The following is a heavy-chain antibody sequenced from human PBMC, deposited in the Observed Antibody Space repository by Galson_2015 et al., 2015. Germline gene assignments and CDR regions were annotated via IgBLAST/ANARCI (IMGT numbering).Heavy chain of an antibody. CDR1: GCSIRRYY. D-gene: IGHD3-22*01. CDR2: IYFSGST. V-gene: IGHV4-59*01. J-gene: IGHJ4*02. CDR3: ARERGYYFDSTGQGFDY. Sequence: LPLTCTCSGCSIRRYYWPWIRRPPGRGRAWMGYIYFSGSTDYNPSLKSRVTISVDTSKNQFSLKMNSVTAADTAVYYCARERGYYFDSTGQGFDYWGQGTLVTVSS.